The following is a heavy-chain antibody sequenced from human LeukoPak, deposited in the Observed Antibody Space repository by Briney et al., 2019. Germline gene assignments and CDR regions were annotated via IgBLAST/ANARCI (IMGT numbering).Heavy chain of an antibody. Sequence: PGGSLRLSCAASGFTFSGSAMHWVRHASGKGLEWVCRIRSKAKRYATAYAASVKGRFTISRDDSKNTAYLQMNSLKTEDTAVYYCTVPTVTTYYYYYMDVWGKGTTVTVSS. CDR3: TVPTVTTYYYYYMDV. J-gene: IGHJ6*03. V-gene: IGHV3-73*01. CDR1: GFTFSGSA. CDR2: IRSKAKRYAT. D-gene: IGHD4-11*01.